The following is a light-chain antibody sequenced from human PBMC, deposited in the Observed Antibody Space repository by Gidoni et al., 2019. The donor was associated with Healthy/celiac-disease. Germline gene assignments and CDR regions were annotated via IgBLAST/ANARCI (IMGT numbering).Light chain of an antibody. Sequence: IVMPQSPLYLPVTTGEPASISCRSSQSILHSNGYNYLDWYLQKPGQSPQLLLYLGSNRSSGVPDSVSGSGSGTDFTLKSSRVEAEDVGVYDCMQALQTPHTFGGGTKVEIK. CDR1: QSILHSNGYNY. CDR2: LGS. J-gene: IGKJ4*01. CDR3: MQALQTPHT. V-gene: IGKV2-28*01.